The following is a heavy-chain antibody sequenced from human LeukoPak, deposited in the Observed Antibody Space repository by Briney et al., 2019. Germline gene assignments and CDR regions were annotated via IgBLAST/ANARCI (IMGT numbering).Heavy chain of an antibody. D-gene: IGHD3-3*01. J-gene: IGHJ6*04. V-gene: IGHV3-7*01. CDR3: AREVAYDFWSGYYGMDV. Sequence: GGSLRLSCAASGFTFSSYWMSWVRQAPGKGLEWVAHIKQDGSEKYYVDSVKGRFTISRDNAKNSLYLQMNSLRAEDTAVYYCAREVAYDFWSGYYGMDVWGKGTTVTVSS. CDR2: IKQDGSEK. CDR1: GFTFSSYW.